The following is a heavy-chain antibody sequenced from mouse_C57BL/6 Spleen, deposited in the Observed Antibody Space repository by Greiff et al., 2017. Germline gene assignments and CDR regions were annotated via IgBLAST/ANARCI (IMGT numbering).Heavy chain of an antibody. J-gene: IGHJ1*03. D-gene: IGHD2-4*01. CDR2: IYPRSGNT. V-gene: IGHV1-81*01. CDR1: GYTFTSYG. Sequence: VQLQQSGAELARPGASVKLSCKASGYTFTSYGISWVKQRTGQGLEWIGDIYPRSGNTYYNEKFKGKATLTADKSSSTAYMELRSLTSEDSAVYFCARTYYDYADVWGTGTTVTVSS. CDR3: ARTYYDYADV.